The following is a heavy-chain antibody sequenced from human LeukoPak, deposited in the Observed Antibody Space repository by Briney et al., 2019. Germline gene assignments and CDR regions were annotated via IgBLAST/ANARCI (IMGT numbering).Heavy chain of an antibody. Sequence: RGSLRLSCAASGFTLSSYWMHWVRQAPGKGLVWVSGINIDGSTTSYADSVRGRCTISRDNAKNTLYLQMHSLRAEDTAVYYCTRGSLEDWGQGTLVTDSS. J-gene: IGHJ4*02. CDR2: INIDGSTT. CDR3: TRGSLED. CDR1: GFTLSSYW. V-gene: IGHV3-74*01.